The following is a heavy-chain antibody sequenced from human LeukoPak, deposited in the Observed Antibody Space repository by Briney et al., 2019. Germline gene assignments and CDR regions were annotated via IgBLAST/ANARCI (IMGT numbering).Heavy chain of an antibody. J-gene: IGHJ6*02. CDR3: AISIDFWSGTRPYYYYYCGMDV. Sequence: SETLSLTCTVSGGSFSSYYWSWIRQPPGKGLEYIGHIYYSGSTNYNPSLKSRVTISVDTSKNQFSLKLSSVTAADTAVYYCAISIDFWSGTRPYYYYYCGMDVWGQGTTVTVSS. V-gene: IGHV4-59*01. CDR2: IYYSGST. D-gene: IGHD3-3*01. CDR1: GGSFSSYY.